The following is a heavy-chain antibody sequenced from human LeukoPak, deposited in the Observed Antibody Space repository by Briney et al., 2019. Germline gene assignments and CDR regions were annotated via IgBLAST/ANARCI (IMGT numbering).Heavy chain of an antibody. CDR3: AKGFYDNSASGVFDI. CDR1: GFNFSSFA. CDR2: ISASGGST. D-gene: IGHD3-22*01. J-gene: IGHJ3*02. V-gene: IGHV3-23*01. Sequence: PGGSLRLSCAASGFNFSSFATSWVRQAPGKGLEWVSGISASGGSTHYADSVKGRFTISRDNSKNTLYLQMNSLRAEDTAVYYCAKGFYDNSASGVFDIWGQGTMVTVSS.